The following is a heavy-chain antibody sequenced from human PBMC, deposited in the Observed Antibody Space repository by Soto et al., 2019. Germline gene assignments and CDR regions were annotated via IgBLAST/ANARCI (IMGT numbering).Heavy chain of an antibody. CDR1: GFTFSSYS. CDR3: ARDSTLEWSLFDY. D-gene: IGHD3-3*01. J-gene: IGHJ4*02. Sequence: GGSLRLSCAASGFTFSSYSMNWVRQAPGKGLEWVSSISSSSSYIYYADSVKGRFTISRDNAKNSLYLQMNSLRAEDTAVYYCARDSTLEWSLFDYWGQGTLVTVSS. CDR2: ISSSSSYI. V-gene: IGHV3-21*01.